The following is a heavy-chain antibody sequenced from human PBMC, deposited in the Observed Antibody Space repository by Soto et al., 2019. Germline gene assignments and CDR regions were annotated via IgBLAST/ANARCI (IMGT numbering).Heavy chain of an antibody. CDR1: GYTFTIYW. Sequence: GESLKISCQVSGYTFTIYWIGWVRQMPGKGREWMGIIYPSDSDTRYSPSFQGQVTISADQSINTAYLQWDSLKASDTAIYYCARPANTVADHFDHWGQGTPVTVSS. D-gene: IGHD4-17*01. CDR2: IYPSDSDT. CDR3: ARPANTVADHFDH. J-gene: IGHJ4*02. V-gene: IGHV5-51*01.